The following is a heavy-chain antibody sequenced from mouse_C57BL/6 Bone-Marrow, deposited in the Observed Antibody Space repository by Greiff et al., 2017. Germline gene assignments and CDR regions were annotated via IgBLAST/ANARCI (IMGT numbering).Heavy chain of an antibody. CDR1: GFNIKDDY. CDR3: TTGKSYYGYGVPAY. CDR2: IDPENGDT. D-gene: IGHD2-2*01. Sequence: VQLQQSGAELVRPGASVKLSCTASGFNIKDDYMHWVKQRPEQGLEWIGWIDPENGDTEYASKFQGKATITADTSSNTAYLQLSSLTSEDTAVYDCTTGKSYYGYGVPAYWGQGTRVTVSA. J-gene: IGHJ3*01. V-gene: IGHV14-4*01.